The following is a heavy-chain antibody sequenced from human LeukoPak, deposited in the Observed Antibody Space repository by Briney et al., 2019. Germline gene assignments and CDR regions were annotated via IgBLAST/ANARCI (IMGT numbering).Heavy chain of an antibody. D-gene: IGHD3-10*01. CDR3: ARYYYGSGSYYHDY. V-gene: IGHV4-59*01. CDR1: GGSISSYY. CDR2: IYYSGST. Sequence: PSETLSLTCTVSGGSISSYYWSWIRQPPGKGLEWIGYIYYSGSTNYNPSLKSRVTVSVDTSKNQFSLKLSSVTAADTAVYYCARYYYGSGSYYHDYWGQGTLVTVSS. J-gene: IGHJ4*02.